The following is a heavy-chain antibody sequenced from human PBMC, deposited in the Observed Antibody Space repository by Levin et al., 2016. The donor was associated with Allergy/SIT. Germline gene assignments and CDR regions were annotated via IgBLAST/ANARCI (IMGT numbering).Heavy chain of an antibody. D-gene: IGHD1-26*01. V-gene: IGHV4-39*01. Sequence: WIRQPPGKGLEWIGSIYYSGSTYYNPSLKSRVTISVDTSKNQFSLKLSSVTAADTAVYYCARQFIVGALSSWFDPWGQGTLVTVSS. CDR3: ARQFIVGALSSWFDP. J-gene: IGHJ5*02. CDR2: IYYSGST.